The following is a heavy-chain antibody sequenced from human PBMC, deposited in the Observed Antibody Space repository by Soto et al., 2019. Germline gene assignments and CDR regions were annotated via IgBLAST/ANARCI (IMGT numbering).Heavy chain of an antibody. J-gene: IGHJ6*02. V-gene: IGHV1-8*01. CDR1: GYTFTSYD. CDR2: MNPNSGNT. Sequence: GASVKVSCKASGYTFTSYDINWVRQATGQGLEWMGWMNPNSGNTGYAQKFQGRVTMTGNTSTSTAYMELSSLRSEDTAVYYCARIGLTYYDSSGYYGMDVWGQGTTVTVSS. CDR3: ARIGLTYYDSSGYYGMDV. D-gene: IGHD3-22*01.